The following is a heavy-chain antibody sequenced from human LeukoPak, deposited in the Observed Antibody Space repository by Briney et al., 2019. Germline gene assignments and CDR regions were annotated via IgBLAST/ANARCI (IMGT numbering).Heavy chain of an antibody. CDR2: IIPIFGTA. J-gene: IGHJ6*03. V-gene: IGHV1-69*05. Sequence: SVTVSCKASGGTFTSYAISWVRQAPGQGLEWMGGIIPIFGTANYAQKFQGRVTITTDESTSTAYMELSSLRSEDTAVYYCARSSSSSTPYYYYYYMDVWGKGTTVTVSS. CDR3: ARSSSSSTPYYYYYYMDV. D-gene: IGHD6-13*01. CDR1: GGTFTSYA.